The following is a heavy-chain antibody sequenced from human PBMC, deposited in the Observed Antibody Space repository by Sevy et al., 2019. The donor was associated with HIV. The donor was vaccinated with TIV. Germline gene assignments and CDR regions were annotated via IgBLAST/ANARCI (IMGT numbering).Heavy chain of an antibody. J-gene: IGHJ4*02. CDR2: IYYSGST. V-gene: IGHV4-39*01. CDR1: GGSISSSSYY. CDR3: ARMVVYCSGGSCDLFDY. D-gene: IGHD2-15*01. Sequence: SETLFLTCTVSGGSISSSSYYWGWIRQPPGKGLEWIGSIYYSGSTYYNPSLKSRVTISVDTSKNQFSLKLSSVTAADTAVYYCARMVVYCSGGSCDLFDYWGQGTLVTVSS.